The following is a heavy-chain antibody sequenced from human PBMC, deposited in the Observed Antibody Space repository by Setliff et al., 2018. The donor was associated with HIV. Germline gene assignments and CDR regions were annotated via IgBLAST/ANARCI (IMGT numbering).Heavy chain of an antibody. Sequence: SETLSLTCTVSGGSISSSGPGYYWGWVRQAPGGGLDWIGSVYYSGSTYYNPSLKSRVTLSLDTSKNQLSLRLTSMTAADTAVYYCARSQPDTIFGVVIFDYWGHGKMVTVSS. CDR1: GGSISSSGPGYY. V-gene: IGHV4-39*01. CDR2: VYYSGST. CDR3: ARSQPDTIFGVVIFDY. J-gene: IGHJ4*01. D-gene: IGHD3-3*01.